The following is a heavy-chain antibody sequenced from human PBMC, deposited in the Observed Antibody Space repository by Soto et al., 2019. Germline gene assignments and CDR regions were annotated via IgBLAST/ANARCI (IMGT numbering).Heavy chain of an antibody. J-gene: IGHJ4*02. D-gene: IGHD3-10*01. CDR3: TSSDGRRGVDY. CDR1: GFTFSGST. CDR2: IRSRANNYAT. Sequence: EVHLVESGGSLVQPGGFLKLSCAASGFTFSGSTMHWVRQASGTGLEWLGQIRSRANNYATTYAASVEARFTISRDDSKNTAYLQMSSLRSEDTPVYFCTSSDGRRGVDYGGEGTLVDVSS. V-gene: IGHV3-73*02.